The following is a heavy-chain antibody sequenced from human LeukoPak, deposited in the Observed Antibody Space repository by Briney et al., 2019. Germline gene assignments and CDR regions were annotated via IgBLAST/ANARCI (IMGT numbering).Heavy chain of an antibody. CDR3: ARQMITFGGVIVKGDYFDY. Sequence: SETLSLICTVSGGSISSSSYYWGWIRQPPGKGLEWIGSIYYSGSTYYNPSLKSRVTISVDTSKNQFSLKLSSVTAADTAVYYCARQMITFGGVIVKGDYFDYWGQGTLVTVSS. D-gene: IGHD3-16*02. J-gene: IGHJ4*02. CDR2: IYYSGST. V-gene: IGHV4-39*01. CDR1: GGSISSSSYY.